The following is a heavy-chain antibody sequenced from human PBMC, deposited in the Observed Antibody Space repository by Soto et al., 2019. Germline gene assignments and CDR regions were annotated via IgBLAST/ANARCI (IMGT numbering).Heavy chain of an antibody. CDR1: GFTFSSYW. J-gene: IGHJ6*03. V-gene: IGHV3-74*01. CDR3: ARVTYYDFWSGYYTGNYYYYMDV. CDR2: INSDGSST. Sequence: EVQLVESGGGLVQPGGSLRLSCAASGFTFSSYWMHWVRQAPGKGLVWVSRINSDGSSTSYADSVKGRFTISRDNAKNTLYLQMNSLRAEDTAVYYCARVTYYDFWSGYYTGNYYYYMDVWGKGTTVTVSS. D-gene: IGHD3-3*01.